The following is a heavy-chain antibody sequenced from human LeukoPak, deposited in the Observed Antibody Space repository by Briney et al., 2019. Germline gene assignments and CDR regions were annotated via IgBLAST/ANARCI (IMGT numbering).Heavy chain of an antibody. CDR1: GFTFSSYS. J-gene: IGHJ4*02. CDR3: ASGVIIATAGSLDY. D-gene: IGHD6-13*01. CDR2: IGTGSSYK. Sequence: GGSLRLSCAASGFTFSSYSMNWVRPAPGKGLEWGSSIGTGSSYKNYVDSVRGRFTISRDNAKNSLYLQMNSLRAEDTAVYYCASGVIIATAGSLDYWGQGTLVTVSS. V-gene: IGHV3-21*01.